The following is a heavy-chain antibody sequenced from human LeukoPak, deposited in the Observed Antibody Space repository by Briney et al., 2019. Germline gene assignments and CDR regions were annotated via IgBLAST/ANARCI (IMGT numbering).Heavy chain of an antibody. CDR2: IYTSGST. V-gene: IGHV4-61*02. D-gene: IGHD6-19*01. CDR3: AREHSSGWYHFDY. CDR1: GGSISSGTYY. Sequence: SQTLSLTCTVSGGSISSGTYYWSWIRQPAGKGLEWIGRIYTSGSTNYNPSLKSRVTISVDTSKNQFSLKLSSVTAADTAVYYCAREHSSGWYHFDYWGQGTLVTVSS. J-gene: IGHJ4*02.